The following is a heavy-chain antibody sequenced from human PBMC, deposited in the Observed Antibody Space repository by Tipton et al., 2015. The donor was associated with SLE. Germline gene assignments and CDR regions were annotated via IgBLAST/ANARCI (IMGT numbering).Heavy chain of an antibody. CDR1: GGSISSYY. CDR3: ARLLYYYDSSGYLDY. Sequence: TLSLTCTVSGGSISSYYWSWIRQPPGKGLEWIGYIYYSGSTYYNPSLKSRVTISVDTSKNQFSLKLSSVTAADTAVYYCARLLYYYDSSGYLDYWGQGTLVTVSS. V-gene: IGHV4-59*08. D-gene: IGHD3-22*01. J-gene: IGHJ4*02. CDR2: IYYSGST.